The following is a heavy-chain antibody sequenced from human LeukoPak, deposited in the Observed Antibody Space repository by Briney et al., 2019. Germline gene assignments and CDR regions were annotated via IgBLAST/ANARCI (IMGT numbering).Heavy chain of an antibody. CDR3: APGHSSYDY. V-gene: IGHV3-48*03. CDR1: GFTFSSYE. Sequence: GGSLRLSCAASGFTFSSYEMNWVRKAPGKGLEWVSYISSSGSTIYYADSVKGRFTISRDNAKNSLYLQMNSLRAEDTAVYYCAPGHSSYDYWGQGTLVTVSS. CDR2: ISSSGSTI. D-gene: IGHD6-6*01. J-gene: IGHJ4*02.